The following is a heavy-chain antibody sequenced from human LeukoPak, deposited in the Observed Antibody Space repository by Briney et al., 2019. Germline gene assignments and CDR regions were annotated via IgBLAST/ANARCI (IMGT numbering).Heavy chain of an antibody. Sequence: SETLSLTCTVSGGSLSPYYWSWIRQSPGRGLEWIAYISYSGSTSYNPSLKSRVTISVDTSKNQFSLKLSSVTAADAAVFYCARGRPGSAVAGFDLWGRGTLVTVSS. CDR1: GGSLSPYY. J-gene: IGHJ2*01. CDR2: ISYSGST. V-gene: IGHV4-59*01. CDR3: ARGRPGSAVAGFDL. D-gene: IGHD6-19*01.